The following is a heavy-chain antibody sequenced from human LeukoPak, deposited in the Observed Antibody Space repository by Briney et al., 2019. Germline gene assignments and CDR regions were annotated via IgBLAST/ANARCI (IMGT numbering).Heavy chain of an antibody. CDR3: ARGLGRTAMITRGGVRFDY. Sequence: PSETLSLTCTVSGGSICSGSYSWSWIRQPAGKGLGWIGRMYTSGSSSYNPSLKSRVTISVDTSENQFSLKLSSVTAADTAVYYCARGLGRTAMITRGGVRFDYWGQGTLVSVSS. CDR1: GGSICSGSYS. CDR2: MYTSGSS. V-gene: IGHV4-61*02. J-gene: IGHJ4*02. D-gene: IGHD5-18*01.